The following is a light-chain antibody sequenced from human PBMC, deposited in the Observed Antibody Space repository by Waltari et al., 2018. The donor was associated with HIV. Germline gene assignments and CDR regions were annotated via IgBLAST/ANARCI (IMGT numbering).Light chain of an antibody. CDR1: ALTKQH. CDR2: KDT. J-gene: IGLJ2*01. Sequence: SYELTQSSSVSVSPGQTATITCSGDALTKQHAYWYHQRPGQAPLLVIFKDTERPSGVPERFSGSSSGTTVTLKISGVEAEDEGDYYCQSADTGGKYVVFGGGTKVTVL. V-gene: IGLV3-25*03. CDR3: QSADTGGKYVV.